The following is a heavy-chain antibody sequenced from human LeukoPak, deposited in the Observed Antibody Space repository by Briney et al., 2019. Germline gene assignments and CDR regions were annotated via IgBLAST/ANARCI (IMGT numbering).Heavy chain of an antibody. D-gene: IGHD3-16*01. J-gene: IGHJ4*02. V-gene: IGHV3-21*04. CDR2: ISSSSYI. Sequence: PGGSLRLSCATSGFTFSSYSMNWVRQAPGKGLEWVSSISSSSYIYYADSVKGRFTISRDNSKNTLYLQMNSLRAEDTAVYYCAKVGDSDYWGQGTLVTVSS. CDR1: GFTFSSYS. CDR3: AKVGDSDY.